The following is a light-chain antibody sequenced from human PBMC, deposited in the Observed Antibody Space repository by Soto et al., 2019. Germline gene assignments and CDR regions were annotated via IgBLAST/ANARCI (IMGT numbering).Light chain of an antibody. Sequence: DIQMTQSPSTLSASVGDRVTITCRASHSISTWLAWYQQKPGKAPKLLIYKASSLESGVPSRFSGSGSGTEFTITISSLQPDDFATYYCQQYNSYWTFGQGTKVEIK. CDR1: HSISTW. CDR3: QQYNSYWT. J-gene: IGKJ1*01. V-gene: IGKV1-5*03. CDR2: KAS.